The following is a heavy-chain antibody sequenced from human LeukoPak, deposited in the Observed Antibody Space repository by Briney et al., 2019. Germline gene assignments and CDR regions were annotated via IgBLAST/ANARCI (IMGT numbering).Heavy chain of an antibody. V-gene: IGHV3-30*02. CDR2: IRYDGSNK. Sequence: PVGSLRLSCAASEFTFSSYGMHWVRQAPGKGLEWVAFIRYDGSNKYYADSVKGRFTISRDNSKNTLYLQMNSLRAEDTAVYYCAILGGYSYGGRYYDYCGQGTLVTVSS. CDR3: AILGGYSYGGRYYDY. CDR1: EFTFSSYG. J-gene: IGHJ4*02. D-gene: IGHD5-18*01.